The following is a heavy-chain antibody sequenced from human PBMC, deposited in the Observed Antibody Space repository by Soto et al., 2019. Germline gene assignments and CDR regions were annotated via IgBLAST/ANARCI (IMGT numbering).Heavy chain of an antibody. Sequence: SETLSLTCAVCGGSFSGYYWSWIRQPPGKGLEWIGEINHSGSTNYNPSLKSRVTISVDTSKNQFSLKLSSVTAADTAVYYCARGDKRFLGRRSSGWRKPYDYWGRGTLVTVSS. J-gene: IGHJ4*02. D-gene: IGHD6-19*01. CDR2: INHSGST. CDR3: ARGDKRFLGRRSSGWRKPYDY. V-gene: IGHV4-34*01. CDR1: GGSFSGYY.